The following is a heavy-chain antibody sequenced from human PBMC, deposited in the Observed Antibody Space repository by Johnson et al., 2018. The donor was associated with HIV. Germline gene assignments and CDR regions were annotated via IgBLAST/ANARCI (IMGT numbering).Heavy chain of an antibody. CDR1: GFTFDDYG. CDR3: AREDSSSPAAAFDI. Sequence: VQLVESGGGVVRPGGSLRLSCAASGFTFDDYGMSWVRQAPGKGLEWVSGINWNCGSTYYADSVKGRFTISRDNSKNTLYLQMNSLRAEDTAVYYCAREDSSSPAAAFDIWGQGTMVTVSS. CDR2: INWNCGST. J-gene: IGHJ3*02. V-gene: IGHV3-20*04. D-gene: IGHD6-6*01.